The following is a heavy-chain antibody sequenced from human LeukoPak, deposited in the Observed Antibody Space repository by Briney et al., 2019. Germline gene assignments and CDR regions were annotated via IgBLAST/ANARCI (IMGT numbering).Heavy chain of an antibody. D-gene: IGHD3-3*01. CDR1: GFTFSSYA. J-gene: IGHJ4*02. Sequence: GGSLRLSCAASGFTFSSYAMSWVRQAPGKGLEWVSAISGSGGSTYYADSVKGRFTISRDNSKNTLYLQMNSLRAEDTAAYYCAKPYDFWSGYYGDYWGQGTLVTVSS. CDR2: ISGSGGST. CDR3: AKPYDFWSGYYGDY. V-gene: IGHV3-23*01.